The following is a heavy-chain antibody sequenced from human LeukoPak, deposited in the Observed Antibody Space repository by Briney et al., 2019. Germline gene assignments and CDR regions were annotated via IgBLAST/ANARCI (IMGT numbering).Heavy chain of an antibody. J-gene: IGHJ3*02. CDR3: AREYCKGGSCYNDAFDI. V-gene: IGHV3-7*01. CDR2: IKQDGSEK. CDR1: GFSFSRYW. D-gene: IGHD2-15*01. Sequence: GGSLRLSCAASGFSFSRYWMSWVRQAPGKGLEWVANIKQDGSEKNYVESVKGRFTISRDNANNSLYLQMNSLRAEDTAVYYCAREYCKGGSCYNDAFDIWGQGTMVTVSS.